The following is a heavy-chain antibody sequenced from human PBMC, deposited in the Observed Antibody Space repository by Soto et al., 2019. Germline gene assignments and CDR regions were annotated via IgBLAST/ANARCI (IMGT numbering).Heavy chain of an antibody. CDR1: GFTFTYYA. J-gene: IGHJ3*01. CDR2: VSGGGDGT. CDR3: AKKGLGSLATYCNYGDCHYAFDL. V-gene: IGHV3-23*01. Sequence: EVQLLESGGGLVQPGGSLRLSCAASGFTFTYYAMSWVRQAPGKGLEWVSTVSGGGDGTYYADSVKGRFSTSRDNSRNTVYLQMNSLRAEDTAVYYCAKKGLGSLATYCNYGDCHYAFDLWGQGTIVTVSS. D-gene: IGHD2-21*02.